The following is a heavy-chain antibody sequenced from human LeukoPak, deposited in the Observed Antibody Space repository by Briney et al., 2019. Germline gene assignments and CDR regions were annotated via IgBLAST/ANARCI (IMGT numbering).Heavy chain of an antibody. CDR2: IIPIFGTA. J-gene: IGHJ5*02. D-gene: IGHD3-9*01. V-gene: IGHV1-69*13. Sequence: SVTVSCTASGGTFSSYAISWVRQAPGQGLEWMGGIIPIFGTANYAQKFQGRVTITADESTSTAYMELSSLRSEDTAVYYCARDRDDILTGSVWFDPWGQGTLVTVSS. CDR1: GGTFSSYA. CDR3: ARDRDDILTGSVWFDP.